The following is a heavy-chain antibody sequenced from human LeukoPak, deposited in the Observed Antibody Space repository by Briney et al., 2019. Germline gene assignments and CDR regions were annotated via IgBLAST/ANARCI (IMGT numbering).Heavy chain of an antibody. CDR1: GLPLSNFW. V-gene: IGHV3-74*01. CDR2: IISDGTTT. J-gene: IGHJ4*02. Sequence: GGSLRLSCTASGLPLSNFWMHWVRQVPGKGLVWVSRIISDGTTTSYADSVKGRFTISRDNAKNTLYLQMNSLRAEDTAVYYCTRDWRNMAFDYWGQGTLVTVSS. D-gene: IGHD2/OR15-2a*01. CDR3: TRDWRNMAFDY.